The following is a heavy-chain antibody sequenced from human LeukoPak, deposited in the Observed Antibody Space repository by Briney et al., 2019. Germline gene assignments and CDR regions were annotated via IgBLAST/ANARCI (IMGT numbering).Heavy chain of an antibody. CDR1: GYSISSGYY. CDR3: ARIWRGVISPIDY. J-gene: IGHJ4*02. V-gene: IGHV4-38-2*01. D-gene: IGHD3-10*01. Sequence: SETLSLTCAVDGYSISSGYYWGWIRQPPGKGLEWSGSVYRDGGSYYNSSLNCPVILSVDTSKNQFALKMTSVTAADTAVYYWARIWRGVISPIDYWGQGTLVVVSS. CDR2: VYRDGGS.